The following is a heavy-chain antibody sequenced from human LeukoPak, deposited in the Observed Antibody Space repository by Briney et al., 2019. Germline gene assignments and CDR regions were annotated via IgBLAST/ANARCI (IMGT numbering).Heavy chain of an antibody. D-gene: IGHD5-18*01. CDR3: ASDGPDTAMVN. CDR1: GFTVSSNY. V-gene: IGHV3-53*01. J-gene: IGHJ4*02. CDR2: IYSGGNT. Sequence: GGSLRLSCAASGFTVSSNYMSWVRQAPGKGLEWVSVIYSGGNTYYADSVKGRFTISRDNSKNTLYLQMNSLRAEDTAVYYCASDGPDTAMVNWGQGTLVTVSS.